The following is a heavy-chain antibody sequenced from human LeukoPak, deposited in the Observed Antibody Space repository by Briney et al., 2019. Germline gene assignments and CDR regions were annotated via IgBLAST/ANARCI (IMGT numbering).Heavy chain of an antibody. CDR1: XGSITTSSFY. CDR2: FYYTGDT. CDR3: VRAVGSVAGPGDWFDP. J-gene: IGHJ5*02. Sequence: SEXXXLTCXXSXGSITTSSFYWGWVRQTPGKGLEWIGTFYYTGDTFYNRSLKSRVTITVDTSKDQFFLALSSVTAADTAVYYCVRAVGSVAGPGDWFDPWGPGILVXV. V-gene: IGHV4-39*01. D-gene: IGHD6-19*01.